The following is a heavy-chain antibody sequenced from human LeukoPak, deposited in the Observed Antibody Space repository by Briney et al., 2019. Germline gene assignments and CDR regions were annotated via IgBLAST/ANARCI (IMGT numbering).Heavy chain of an antibody. D-gene: IGHD2-15*01. V-gene: IGHV1-18*01. J-gene: IGHJ5*02. CDR1: GYSFTSYG. CDR3: ARDTPYCSGGSCYDWSDP. CDR2: ISAYNGNT. Sequence: ASVKVSCKASGYSFTSYGISWVRQAPGQGLEWMGWISAYNGNTNYAQKLQGRVTMTTDTSTSTAYMELRSLGSDDTAVYYCARDTPYCSGGSCYDWSDPWGQGTLVTVSS.